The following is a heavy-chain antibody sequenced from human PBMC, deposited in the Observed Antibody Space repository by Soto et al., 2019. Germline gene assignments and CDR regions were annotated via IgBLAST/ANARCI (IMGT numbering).Heavy chain of an antibody. D-gene: IGHD6-13*01. V-gene: IGHV5-10-1*01. J-gene: IGHJ3*02. CDR2: IDPSDSYT. Sequence: GESLKISCKGSGYSFTSYWISWVRQMPGKGLEWMGRIDPSDSYTNYSPSFQGHVTISADKSISTAYLQWSSLKASDTAMYYCARSVLHSGKLHDAFDIWGQGTMVTVSS. CDR1: GYSFTSYW. CDR3: ARSVLHSGKLHDAFDI.